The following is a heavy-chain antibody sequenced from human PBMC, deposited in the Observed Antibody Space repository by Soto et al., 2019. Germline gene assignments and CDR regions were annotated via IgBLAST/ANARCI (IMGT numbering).Heavy chain of an antibody. J-gene: IGHJ6*02. V-gene: IGHV3-21*01. Sequence: PGGSLRLSCAASGFIFSSYSMNWVRQAPGKGLEWVSSISSSSYIYYADSVKGRFTISRDNAKNSLYLQMNSLRAEDTAVYYCARDRWFGDGTNYGMDVWGQGTTVTVSS. CDR2: ISSSSYI. CDR1: GFIFSSYS. D-gene: IGHD3-10*01. CDR3: ARDRWFGDGTNYGMDV.